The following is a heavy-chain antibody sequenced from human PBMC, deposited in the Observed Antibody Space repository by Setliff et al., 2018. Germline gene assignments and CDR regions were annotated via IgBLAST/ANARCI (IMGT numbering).Heavy chain of an antibody. Sequence: GASVKVSCKTSGYSFTKYFLHWVRQAPGQGLEWMGWIGDYNGNTLYAQNFQGRLTVTTDTSTSTAYMELRSLRSDDTAVYYCARGPVDFVVVPAAAVFDFWGQGTLVTVSS. CDR3: ARGPVDFVVVPAAAVFDF. CDR2: IGDYNGNT. V-gene: IGHV1-18*04. J-gene: IGHJ4*02. D-gene: IGHD2-2*03. CDR1: GYSFTKYF.